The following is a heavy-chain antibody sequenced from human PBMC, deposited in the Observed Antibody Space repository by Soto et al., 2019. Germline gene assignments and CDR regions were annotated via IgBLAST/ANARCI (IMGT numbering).Heavy chain of an antibody. CDR1: GYSFTSYW. Sequence: GESLKISCNGSGYSFTSYWISWVRQMPGKGLEWMGRIDPSDSYTNYSPSFQGHVTISADKSISTAYLQWSSLKASDTAMYYCARSVVVAATVPYYYYGMDVWGQGTTVTVYS. CDR3: ARSVVVAATVPYYYYGMDV. J-gene: IGHJ6*02. D-gene: IGHD2-15*01. V-gene: IGHV5-10-1*01. CDR2: IDPSDSYT.